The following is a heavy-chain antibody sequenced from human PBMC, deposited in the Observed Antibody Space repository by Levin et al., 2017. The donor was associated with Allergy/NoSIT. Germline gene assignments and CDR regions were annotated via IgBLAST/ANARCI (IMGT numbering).Heavy chain of an antibody. V-gene: IGHV4-30-2*01. J-gene: IGHJ4*02. D-gene: IGHD5-18*01. CDR1: GGSISSGGYS. CDR3: ATVAGYSYGYYFDY. Sequence: SETLSLTCAVSGGSISSGGYSWSWIRQPPGKGLEWIGNIYLSGSTNDNPSLKSRVTMSVDRSKNQFSLKLSYVTAADTAVYSCATVAGYSYGYYFDYWGPGTLVTVSS. CDR2: IYLSGST.